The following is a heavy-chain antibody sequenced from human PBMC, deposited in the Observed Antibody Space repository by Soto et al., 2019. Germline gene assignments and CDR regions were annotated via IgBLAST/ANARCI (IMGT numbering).Heavy chain of an antibody. CDR2: IYYSGST. Sequence: QVQLQESGPGLVKPSETLSLTCTVSGGSISSYYWSWIRQPPGKGLEWIGYIYYSGSTNYNPSLKSRVTIPVDTSKNQFSLKLSSVTAADTAVYYCARLGYSYGADAFDIWGQGTMVTVSS. CDR1: GGSISSYY. V-gene: IGHV4-59*08. D-gene: IGHD5-18*01. CDR3: ARLGYSYGADAFDI. J-gene: IGHJ3*02.